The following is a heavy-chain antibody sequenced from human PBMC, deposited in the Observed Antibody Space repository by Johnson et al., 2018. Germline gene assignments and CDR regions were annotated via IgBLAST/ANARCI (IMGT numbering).Heavy chain of an antibody. V-gene: IGHV1-69*01. CDR3: ARPYCGGGSCYRDAFDI. J-gene: IGHJ3*02. Sequence: QVQLVQSGAEVKKPGSSVKVSCKASGGTFSSYAISWVRQAPGQGLEWMGGIIPIFHTANYAQKFQGRVTITADESTSTAYMELRSLRSEDTAVYYCARPYCGGGSCYRDAFDIWGQGTMVTVAS. CDR2: IIPIFHTA. D-gene: IGHD2-15*01. CDR1: GGTFSSYA.